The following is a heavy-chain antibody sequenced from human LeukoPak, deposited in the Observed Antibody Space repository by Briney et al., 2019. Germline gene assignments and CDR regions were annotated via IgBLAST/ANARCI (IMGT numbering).Heavy chain of an antibody. Sequence: GGSLRLSCAASGFTFSSYSMNWVRQAPGKGLEWVSSISSSSSYIYYADSVKGRFTISRDNSKNTLYLQMNSLRADDTAVYYCAKHGGGIYYDYWAQGTLVTVSS. D-gene: IGHD4-23*01. CDR2: ISSSSSYI. V-gene: IGHV3-21*04. CDR1: GFTFSSYS. J-gene: IGHJ4*02. CDR3: AKHGGGIYYDY.